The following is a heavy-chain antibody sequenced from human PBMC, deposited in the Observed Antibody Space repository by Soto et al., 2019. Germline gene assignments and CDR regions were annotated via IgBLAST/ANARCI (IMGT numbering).Heavy chain of an antibody. J-gene: IGHJ4*02. D-gene: IGHD1-26*01. CDR3: ARNRTGALFDY. CDR1: GQSIRSGSY. Sequence: PSETLSLTCVVSGQSIRSGSYWCFIRQPPGKGLQWIGSVYHSGSTHYNPSLSSRVTISVDTSKNYFSLRLTSVTAADTAIYYCARNRTGALFDYWGQGAPVTVSS. V-gene: IGHV4-38-2*01. CDR2: VYHSGST.